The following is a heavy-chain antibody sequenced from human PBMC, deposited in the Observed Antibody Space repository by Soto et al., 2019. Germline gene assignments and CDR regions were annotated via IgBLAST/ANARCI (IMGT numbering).Heavy chain of an antibody. V-gene: IGHV4-30-2*01. CDR1: GGSISSGGYS. D-gene: IGHD4-17*01. Sequence: SETLSLTCAVSGGSISSGGYSWSWIRQPPGKGLEWIGYIYHSGSTYYNPSLKSRVTISVDKTKNHFSLKLSSVTAADTAVYYCARSEATVLDYWGQGTLVTVSS. CDR3: ARSEATVLDY. CDR2: IYHSGST. J-gene: IGHJ4*02.